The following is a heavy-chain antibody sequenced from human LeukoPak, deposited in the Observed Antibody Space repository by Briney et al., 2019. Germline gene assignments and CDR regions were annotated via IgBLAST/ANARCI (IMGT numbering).Heavy chain of an antibody. D-gene: IGHD6-13*01. CDR3: ARHRRTARYSSSHFDY. Sequence: SETLSLTCTVSGGPFSSYYWSWIRQPPGKGLEWIGYIYTSGSTNYNPSRKSRVTISVDTSKNQFSLKLSSVTAADTAVYYCARHRRTARYSSSHFDYWGQGTLVTVSS. CDR1: GGPFSSYY. CDR2: IYTSGST. V-gene: IGHV4-4*09. J-gene: IGHJ4*02.